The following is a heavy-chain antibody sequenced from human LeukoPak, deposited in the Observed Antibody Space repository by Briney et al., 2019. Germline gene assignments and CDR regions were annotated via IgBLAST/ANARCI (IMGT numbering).Heavy chain of an antibody. V-gene: IGHV3-73*01. CDR2: IRSKANSYAT. Sequence: GGSLRLSCAASGFTFSGSAMHWVRQASGKGLEWVGRIRSKANSYATAYAASVKGRFTISRDDSKNTAYLQMNSLKTEDTAVYYCTRHDERWLRDFDYWGQGTLVTVSS. D-gene: IGHD5-24*01. J-gene: IGHJ4*02. CDR1: GFTFSGSA. CDR3: TRHDERWLRDFDY.